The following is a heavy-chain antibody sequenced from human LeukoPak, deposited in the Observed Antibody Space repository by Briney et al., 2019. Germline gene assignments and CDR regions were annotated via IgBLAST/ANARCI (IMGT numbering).Heavy chain of an antibody. V-gene: IGHV3-48*01. Sequence: PGGSLRLSCAASGFTFSSYSRNWVRQAPGKGLEWVSYISSSSSTIYYADSVKGRFTISRDNAKNSLYLQMNSLRAEDTAVYYCAREGYYYGSGSYLDYWGQGTLVTVSS. D-gene: IGHD3-10*01. J-gene: IGHJ4*02. CDR2: ISSSSSTI. CDR1: GFTFSSYS. CDR3: AREGYYYGSGSYLDY.